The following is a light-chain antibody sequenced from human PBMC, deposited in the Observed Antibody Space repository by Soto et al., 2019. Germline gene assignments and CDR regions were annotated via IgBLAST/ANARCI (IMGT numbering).Light chain of an antibody. Sequence: QSMLTQQPSASGTPGQRVTISCSGSSSNIGSNYVYWYQQLPGTAPKLLIYRNNQRPSGVPDRLSGSKSGTSASLAISGLRSEDEANYYCAAWDDSLSGVVFGGGTKLTVL. CDR2: RNN. CDR1: SSNIGSNY. V-gene: IGLV1-47*01. CDR3: AAWDDSLSGVV. J-gene: IGLJ3*02.